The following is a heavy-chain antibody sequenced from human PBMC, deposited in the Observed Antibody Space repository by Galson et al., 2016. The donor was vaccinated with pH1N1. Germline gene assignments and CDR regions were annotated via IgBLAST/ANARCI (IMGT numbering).Heavy chain of an antibody. Sequence: PALVTPTQTLTLTCTFSGFSLSTSGVGVGWIRQPPGKALEWLALIFWNDDKRYSPSLKSRLTITKDTSKNQVVLTITNMDPVDTATYYCARFLYGDYSNWFDPWGQGTLVTVSS. J-gene: IGHJ5*02. CDR1: GFSLSTSGVG. D-gene: IGHD4-17*01. CDR3: ARFLYGDYSNWFDP. CDR2: IFWNDDK. V-gene: IGHV2-5*01.